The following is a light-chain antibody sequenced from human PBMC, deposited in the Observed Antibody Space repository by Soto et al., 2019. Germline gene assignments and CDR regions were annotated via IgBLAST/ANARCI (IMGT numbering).Light chain of an antibody. Sequence: EIVLTQSPGTLSLSPGERATLSCRASQSVTSNYLAWYQQKPGQAPGRLIYGASIRATGIPDRFSGSGSGTDFTLTISRLEPEDFALYFCQQYHSSPLTFGQGTKVDIK. CDR2: GAS. V-gene: IGKV3-20*01. CDR3: QQYHSSPLT. CDR1: QSVTSNY. J-gene: IGKJ1*01.